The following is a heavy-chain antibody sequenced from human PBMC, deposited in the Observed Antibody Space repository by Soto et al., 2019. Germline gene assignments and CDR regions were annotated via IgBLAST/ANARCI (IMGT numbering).Heavy chain of an antibody. CDR2: IYYSGST. J-gene: IGHJ4*02. Sequence: QVQLQESGPGLVKPSETLSLTCTVSGGSISSYYWSWIRQPPGKGLEWIGYIYYSGSTNYNPSLKSRVTISVDTSKNQFSLKLSSVTAADTAVYYCARLETVATSVDYWGQGTLVTVSS. CDR3: ARLETVATSVDY. CDR1: GGSISSYY. V-gene: IGHV4-59*08. D-gene: IGHD5-12*01.